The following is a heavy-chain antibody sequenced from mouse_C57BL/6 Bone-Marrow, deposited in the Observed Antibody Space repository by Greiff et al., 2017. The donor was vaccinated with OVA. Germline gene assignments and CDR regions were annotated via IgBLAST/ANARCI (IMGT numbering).Heavy chain of an antibody. Sequence: EVKLVESEGGLVQPGSSMKLSCTASGFTFSDYYMAWVRQVPEKGLEWVANINYDGSSTYYLDSLKSRFIISRDNAKNILYLQMSSLKSEDTATYYCARGGHYYGSTWFAYWGQGTLVTVSA. D-gene: IGHD1-1*01. CDR1: GFTFSDYY. CDR2: INYDGSST. CDR3: ARGGHYYGSTWFAY. J-gene: IGHJ3*01. V-gene: IGHV5-16*01.